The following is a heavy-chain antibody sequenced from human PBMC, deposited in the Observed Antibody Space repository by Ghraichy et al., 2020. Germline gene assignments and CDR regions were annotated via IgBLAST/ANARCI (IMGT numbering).Heavy chain of an antibody. D-gene: IGHD6-13*01. CDR3: ARDDAATARSSGMDV. CDR1: GFTFSDYD. CDR2: ISRSRSPR. J-gene: IGHJ6*02. V-gene: IGHV3-11*04. Sequence: GGSLRLSCAASGFTFSDYDMNWVRQAPGRGLEWFSYISRSRSPRYFADSVKGRFTISRDNAQNSLYLQMTSLRAEDTAVYYCARDDAATARSSGMDVWGQGTTVTVSS.